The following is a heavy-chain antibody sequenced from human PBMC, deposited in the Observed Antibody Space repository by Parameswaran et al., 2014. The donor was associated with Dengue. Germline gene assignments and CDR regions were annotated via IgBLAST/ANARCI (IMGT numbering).Heavy chain of an antibody. CDR3: ARDWYDILTGYYLPYADY. V-gene: IGHV4-38-2*02. Sequence: PGKGLEWIGSIYHSGSTYYNPPLKSRVTISVDTSKNQFSLKLSSVTAADTAVYYCARDWYDILTGYYLPYADYWGQGTLVTVSS. CDR2: IYHSGST. J-gene: IGHJ4*02. D-gene: IGHD3-9*01.